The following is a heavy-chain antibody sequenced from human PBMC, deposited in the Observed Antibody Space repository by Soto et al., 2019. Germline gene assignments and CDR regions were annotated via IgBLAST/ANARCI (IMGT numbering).Heavy chain of an antibody. D-gene: IGHD3-3*01. CDR2: ISGSGGST. V-gene: IGHV3-23*01. Sequence: PGGSLRLSCAASGFTFRSYAMNWVRQAPGKGPEWVSAISGSGGSTYYADSVKGRFTISRDNSKNTLYLQTNSLRAEDTAVYYCAKDLRMYYDFWSGYPWESYYYYGMDVWGQGTTVTVSS. CDR3: AKDLRMYYDFWSGYPWESYYYYGMDV. J-gene: IGHJ6*02. CDR1: GFTFRSYA.